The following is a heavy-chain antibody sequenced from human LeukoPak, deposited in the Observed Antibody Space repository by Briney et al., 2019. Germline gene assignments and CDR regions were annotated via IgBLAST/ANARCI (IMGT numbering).Heavy chain of an antibody. J-gene: IGHJ4*02. Sequence: ASVKVSCKASGYTFTSYGITWVRQAPGQGLEWMGWISAYNNNTDYAQKFQGRVTMTEDTSTDTAYMELSSLRSEDTAVYYCATVRSYDSSGYYVYWGQGTLGTVSS. CDR3: ATVRSYDSSGYYVY. CDR1: GYTFTSYG. CDR2: ISAYNNNT. V-gene: IGHV1-18*01. D-gene: IGHD3-22*01.